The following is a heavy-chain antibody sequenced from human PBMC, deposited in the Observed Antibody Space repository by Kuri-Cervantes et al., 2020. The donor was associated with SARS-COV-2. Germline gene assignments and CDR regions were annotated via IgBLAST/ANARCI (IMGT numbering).Heavy chain of an antibody. CDR1: GFTFSDYY. D-gene: IGHD3-9*01. V-gene: IGHV3-11*01. CDR3: ARGATIFAGAFDI. CDR2: ISSSGSTI. Sequence: GESLKISCAASGFTFSDYYMSWIRQAPGKGLEWASYISSSGSTIYYADSVKGRFTISRDNAKNSLYLQMNSLRAEDTAVYYCARGATIFAGAFDIWGQGTMVTVSS. J-gene: IGHJ3*02.